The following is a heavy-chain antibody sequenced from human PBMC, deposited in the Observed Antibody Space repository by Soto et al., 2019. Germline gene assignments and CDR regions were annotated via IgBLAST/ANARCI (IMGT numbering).Heavy chain of an antibody. J-gene: IGHJ4*02. V-gene: IGHV5-10-1*01. CDR2: IDPSDSQT. Sequence: EEALKVSLKGSGYRFAGYLITWVRHKPVKGLEGMGRIDPSDSQTYYRPSFRGQVTISATKSSTTVFLQWRSLRASDTAMYYCARHIYYFDIGPNFQKYFDFRGKG. CDR1: GYRFAGYL. CDR3: ARHIYYFDIGPNFQKYFDF. D-gene: IGHD3-9*01.